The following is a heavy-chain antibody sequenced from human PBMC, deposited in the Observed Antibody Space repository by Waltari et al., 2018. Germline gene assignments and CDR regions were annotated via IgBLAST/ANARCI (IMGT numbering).Heavy chain of an antibody. J-gene: IGHJ5*02. CDR3: ARKWELRSSWFDP. V-gene: IGHV4-59*11. Sequence: QVQLQESGPGLVKPSETLSLTCTVSGGSISSHYWSWFRQPPGKGLEWIGYIYYSGSTNYNPSLKSRVTISVDTSKNQFSLKLSSVTAADTAVYYCARKWELRSSWFDPWGQGTLVTVSS. CDR1: GGSISSHY. D-gene: IGHD1-26*01. CDR2: IYYSGST.